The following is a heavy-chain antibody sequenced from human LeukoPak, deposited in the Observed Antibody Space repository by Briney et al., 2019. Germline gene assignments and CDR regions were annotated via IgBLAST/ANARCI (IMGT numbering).Heavy chain of an antibody. CDR3: AKDSVRDHVLPYYYGMDV. Sequence: PGGSLRLSCAASGFTLSRGSMNWVRQAPGKGLEWISYISYDSGIRYYADSVRGRFTISRDNAKNSLYLQMHSLRAEDTAVYYCAKDSVRDHVLPYYYGMDVWGQGTTVTVSS. D-gene: IGHD1-14*01. J-gene: IGHJ6*02. CDR1: GFTLSRGS. CDR2: ISYDSGIR. V-gene: IGHV3-48*01.